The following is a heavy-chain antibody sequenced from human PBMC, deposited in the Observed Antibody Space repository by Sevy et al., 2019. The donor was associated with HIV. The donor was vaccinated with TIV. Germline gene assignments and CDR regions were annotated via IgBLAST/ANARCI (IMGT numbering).Heavy chain of an antibody. Sequence: ASVKVSCKASGYTFTSYGITWVRQAPGQGLEWMGWNSTYNTNYAEKLQGRVTMTTDTSTSTVYMELRSLRSDDTAVYYCARAPSGSQGPGQYFQHWGQGTLVTVSS. CDR1: GYTFTSYG. V-gene: IGHV1-18*01. CDR2: NSTYNT. CDR3: ARAPSGSQGPGQYFQH. J-gene: IGHJ1*01. D-gene: IGHD1-26*01.